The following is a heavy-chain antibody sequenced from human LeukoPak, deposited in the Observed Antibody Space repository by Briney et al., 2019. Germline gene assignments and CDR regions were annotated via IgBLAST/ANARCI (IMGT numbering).Heavy chain of an antibody. J-gene: IGHJ4*02. D-gene: IGHD1-26*01. CDR2: MNPNSGNT. Sequence: GASVKVSCKASGYTFTSYDINWVRQATGQGLEWMGWMNPNSGNTGYAQRFQGGVTITRNTSISTAYMELSSLRSEDTAVYYCARGWELLYYFDYWGQGTLVTVSS. CDR1: GYTFTSYD. CDR3: ARGWELLYYFDY. V-gene: IGHV1-8*01.